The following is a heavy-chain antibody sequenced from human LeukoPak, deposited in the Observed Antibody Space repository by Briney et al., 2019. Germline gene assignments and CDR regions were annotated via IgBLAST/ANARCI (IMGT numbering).Heavy chain of an antibody. V-gene: IGHV4-39*01. CDR3: ARNASIAAAGNGGRYFDY. D-gene: IGHD6-13*01. Sequence: SETLSLTCTVSGGSISSSRHYWGWIRQPPGKGLEWIGSIYYSGSTSYNPSLKSRVTISVDTSKNEFSLSLSSVAAADTAVYYCARNASIAAAGNGGRYFDYWGQGTLVTVSS. CDR1: GGSISSSRHY. J-gene: IGHJ4*02. CDR2: IYYSGST.